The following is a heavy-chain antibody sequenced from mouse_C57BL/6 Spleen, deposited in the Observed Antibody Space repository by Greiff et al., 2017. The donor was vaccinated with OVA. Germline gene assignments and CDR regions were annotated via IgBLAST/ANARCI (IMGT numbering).Heavy chain of an antibody. D-gene: IGHD2-4*01. CDR1: GYTFTSYW. Sequence: QVQLQQPGAELVKPGASVKMSCKASGYTFTSYWITWVKQRPGQGLEWIGDIYPGSGSTNYNEKFKSKATLTVDTSSSTAYMQLSSLTSEDSAVYYCARRYYDYFYYAMDYWGQGTSVTVSS. V-gene: IGHV1-55*01. J-gene: IGHJ4*01. CDR2: IYPGSGST. CDR3: ARRYYDYFYYAMDY.